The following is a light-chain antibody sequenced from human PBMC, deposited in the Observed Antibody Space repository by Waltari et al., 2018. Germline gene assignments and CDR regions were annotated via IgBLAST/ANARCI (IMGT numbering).Light chain of an antibody. J-gene: IGKJ2*01. CDR3: MQVTQLPLFRYT. CDR2: KIS. V-gene: IGKV2-24*01. Sequence: IVMTQTPLSSPVTLGQPASISCRSSQSLGHSDGNTYLSWLQQMPGQPPRLLIVKISNRFSGVPDRFSGSGAGTDFTLKISRVEAEDVGVYFCMQVTQLPLFRYTFGQGTKLEIK. CDR1: QSLGHSDGNTY.